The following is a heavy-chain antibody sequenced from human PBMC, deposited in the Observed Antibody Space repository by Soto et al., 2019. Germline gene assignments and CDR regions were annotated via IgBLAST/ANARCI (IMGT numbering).Heavy chain of an antibody. J-gene: IGHJ4*02. CDR3: ARDGGQWPIDY. D-gene: IGHD6-19*01. CDR2: IRYDGSNK. V-gene: IGHV3-33*01. CDR1: GFTFSSYG. Sequence: QVQLVESGGGVVQPGRSLRLSCAASGFTFSSYGMHWVRQAPGKGLEWVAVIRYDGSNKYYADSVKGRFTISRDNSKNTRYLQMNSLRAEDTAVYYCARDGGQWPIDYWGQGTLVTVS.